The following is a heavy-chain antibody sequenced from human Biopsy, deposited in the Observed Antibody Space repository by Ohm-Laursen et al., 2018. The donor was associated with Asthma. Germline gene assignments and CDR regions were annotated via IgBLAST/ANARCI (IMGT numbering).Heavy chain of an antibody. J-gene: IGHJ4*02. CDR2: INSVFGTT. CDR1: GGTFNTYV. V-gene: IGHV1-69*13. Sequence: VASVKVSCKSLGGTFNTYVIGWVRQAPGQGLEWMGGINSVFGTTTYPQKFQDRVTITADDSTSTVYMELSSLRSEDTAVYYCARKAGSCISRTCNSLDFWGQGTLVTVSS. CDR3: ARKAGSCISRTCNSLDF. D-gene: IGHD2-2*01.